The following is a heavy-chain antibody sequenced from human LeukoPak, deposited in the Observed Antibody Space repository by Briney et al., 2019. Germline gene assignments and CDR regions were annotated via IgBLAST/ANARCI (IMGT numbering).Heavy chain of an antibody. D-gene: IGHD2-8*01. CDR3: SRCIAEGFYYMDV. CDR2: IYYSGST. CDR1: VGSISSSSYY. Sequence: SETLSLTCTVSVGSISSSSYYWGWIRQHPGKGLEWSGYIYYSGSTYYNPSLNCLVTILVDSCKKQFSLKLRSVTAADTDVYYCSRCIAEGFYYMDVWGKGITVTVSS. V-gene: IGHV4-31*01. J-gene: IGHJ6*03.